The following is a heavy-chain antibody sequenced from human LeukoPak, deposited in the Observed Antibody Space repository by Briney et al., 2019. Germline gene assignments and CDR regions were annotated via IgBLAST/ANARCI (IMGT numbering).Heavy chain of an antibody. Sequence: GGSLRLSCVASGFTFYTYDMSWVRQAPGKGLEWVSAISGSGGSTYYADSVKGRFTISRDNSKNTLYLQMNSLRAEDTAVYYCAKDYERRWGYSDYWGQGTLVTVSS. CDR3: AKDYERRWGYSDY. V-gene: IGHV3-23*01. D-gene: IGHD5-18*01. CDR2: ISGSGGST. J-gene: IGHJ4*02. CDR1: GFTFYTYD.